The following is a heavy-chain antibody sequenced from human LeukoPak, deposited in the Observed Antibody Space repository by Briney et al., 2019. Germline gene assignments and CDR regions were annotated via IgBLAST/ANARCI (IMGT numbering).Heavy chain of an antibody. CDR3: ARSLEYSSSSGPLDY. CDR1: GYTFTVYY. J-gene: IGHJ4*02. Sequence: GASVTVSFKASGYTFTVYYRHWVRQAPGQGGEGMGWINPNSGGTNYAQKFQGRVTMTRDTSISTAYMELSRLRSDDTAVYYCARSLEYSSSSGPLDYWGQGTLVTVSS. V-gene: IGHV1-2*02. CDR2: INPNSGGT. D-gene: IGHD6-6*01.